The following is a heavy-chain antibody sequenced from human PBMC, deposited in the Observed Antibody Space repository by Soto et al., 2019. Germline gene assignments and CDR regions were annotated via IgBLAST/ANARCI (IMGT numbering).Heavy chain of an antibody. CDR1: GCAISSGRYY. Sequence: PAETLSLTCTVSGCAISSGRYYWSWIRQHPGKGLEWIGYIYYSGSTYYNPSLKSRVTISVDTSKNQFSLKLSSVTAAGTAVYFCARDRKSGWYASGYYYYGMDVWGQGTTVTVSS. V-gene: IGHV4-31*03. CDR3: ARDRKSGWYASGYYYYGMDV. CDR2: IYYSGST. D-gene: IGHD6-19*01. J-gene: IGHJ6*02.